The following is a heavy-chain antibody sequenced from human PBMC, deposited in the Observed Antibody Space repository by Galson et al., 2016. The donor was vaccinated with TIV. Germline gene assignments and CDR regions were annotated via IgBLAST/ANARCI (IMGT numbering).Heavy chain of an antibody. V-gene: IGHV1-69*04. CDR1: GNTFISYA. CDR3: ATNIYNNAWNNGFDP. Sequence: SVKVSCKASGNTFISYAVTWVRQAPGQGLEWMGRIIPILGMTNYAQKFQGRVTISADTSTSTAYMEVSSLRSEDTAMYYCATNIYNNAWNNGFDPWGQGTLVTVSS. J-gene: IGHJ5*02. D-gene: IGHD3-10*01. CDR2: IIPILGMT.